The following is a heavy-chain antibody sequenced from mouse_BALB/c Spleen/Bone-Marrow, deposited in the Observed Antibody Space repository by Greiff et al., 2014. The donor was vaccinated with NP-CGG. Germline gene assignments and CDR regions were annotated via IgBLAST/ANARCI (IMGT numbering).Heavy chain of an antibody. CDR1: GFTFNTYA. J-gene: IGHJ3*01. D-gene: IGHD2-3*01. Sequence: EVMLVESGGGLVQPKGSLKLSCAASGFTFNTYAMNWVRQAPGEGLEWVARIRSKSNNYATYYAGSVKDRFTISRDDSQSMLYLQMNNLKTEDTAMYYCVRSDDGRFAYWGQGTLVTVSA. CDR3: VRSDDGRFAY. V-gene: IGHV10-1*02. CDR2: IRSKSNNYAT.